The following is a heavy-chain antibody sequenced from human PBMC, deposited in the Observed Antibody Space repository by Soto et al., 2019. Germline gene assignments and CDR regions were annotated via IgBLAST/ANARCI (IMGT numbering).Heavy chain of an antibody. D-gene: IGHD3-10*01. CDR3: ARRKGSTFCHLPPCRNWFDP. CDR2: IYHSGST. V-gene: IGHV4-30-2*01. J-gene: IGHJ5*02. CDR1: GGSISSGGYS. Sequence: SETLSLTCAVSGGSISSGGYSWSWIRQPPGKGLEWIGYIYHSGSTYYNPSLKSRVTISVDRSKNQFSLKLSSVTAADTAVYYCARRKGSTFCHLPPCRNWFDPWGQGTLVTVSS.